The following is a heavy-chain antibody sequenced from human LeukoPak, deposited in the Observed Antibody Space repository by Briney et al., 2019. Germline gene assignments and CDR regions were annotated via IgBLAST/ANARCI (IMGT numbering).Heavy chain of an antibody. CDR3: ARGLGSGSYYDY. J-gene: IGHJ4*02. D-gene: IGHD1-26*01. CDR2: INANGGGS. CDR1: GYTFTSFY. Sequence: ASVTVSCTASGYTFTSFYMHWVRQAPGQGLEWIGLINANGGGSTYAQNFQGRVTMTRDTSTSTVYMELNSLRSDDTAVYYCARGLGSGSYYDYWGQGTLVTVSS. V-gene: IGHV1-46*01.